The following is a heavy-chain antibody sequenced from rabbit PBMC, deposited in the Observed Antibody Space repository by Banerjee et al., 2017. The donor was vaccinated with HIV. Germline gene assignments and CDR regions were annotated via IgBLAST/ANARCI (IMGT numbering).Heavy chain of an antibody. CDR2: IYTNSNGNT. V-gene: IGHV1S45*01. CDR3: ARGFPAGGVGYANL. D-gene: IGHD4-2*01. J-gene: IGHJ4*01. CDR1: GFDFSTYYY. Sequence: QEQLEESGGDLVKPEGSLTLTCKASGFDFSTYYYMCWVRQAPGKGLEWIGCIYTNSNGNTYYASWAKGRFTISKTSSTTVTLQMTSLTAADTATYFCARGFPAGGVGYANLWGPGTLVTVS.